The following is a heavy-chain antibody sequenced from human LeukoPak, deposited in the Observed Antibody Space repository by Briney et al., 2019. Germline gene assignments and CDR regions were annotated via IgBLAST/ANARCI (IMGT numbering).Heavy chain of an antibody. CDR3: AKDAYSSSSFPFDY. D-gene: IGHD6-6*01. CDR1: GFTFSSYG. Sequence: GGSLRLSCAASGFTFSSYGMHWVCQAPGKGLEWVAVIWYDGSNKYYADSVKGRFTISRDNSKNTLYLQMNSLRAEDTAVYYCAKDAYSSSSFPFDYWGQGTRVTVSS. V-gene: IGHV3-33*06. CDR2: IWYDGSNK. J-gene: IGHJ4*02.